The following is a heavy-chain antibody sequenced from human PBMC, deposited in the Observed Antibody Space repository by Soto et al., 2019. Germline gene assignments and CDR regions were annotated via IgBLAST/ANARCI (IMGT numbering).Heavy chain of an antibody. Sequence: GESLKISCKGSGYSFTSYWISWVRQMPGKGLEWMGRIDPSDSYTNYSPSFQGHVTISADKSISTAYLQWSSLKASDTAMYYWARHFSITMVRGARPYNWFDPWGQGTLVTVSS. J-gene: IGHJ5*02. V-gene: IGHV5-10-1*01. CDR3: ARHFSITMVRGARPYNWFDP. CDR2: IDPSDSYT. CDR1: GYSFTSYW. D-gene: IGHD3-10*01.